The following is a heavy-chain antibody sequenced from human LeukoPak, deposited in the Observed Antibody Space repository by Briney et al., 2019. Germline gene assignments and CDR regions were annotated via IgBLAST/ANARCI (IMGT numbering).Heavy chain of an antibody. Sequence: GASVKVSCKVSGYTLTELSMHWVRQAPGKGLEWMGGFDPEDGETIYAQKFQGRVTMTEDTSTDTAYMELSSLRSEDTAVYYCATGGWLQFGWYFDLWGRGTLVTVSP. D-gene: IGHD5-24*01. J-gene: IGHJ2*01. V-gene: IGHV1-24*01. CDR3: ATGGWLQFGWYFDL. CDR1: GYTLTELS. CDR2: FDPEDGET.